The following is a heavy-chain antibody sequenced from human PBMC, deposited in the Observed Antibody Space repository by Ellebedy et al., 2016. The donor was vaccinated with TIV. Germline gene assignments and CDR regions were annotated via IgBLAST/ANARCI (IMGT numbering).Heavy chain of an antibody. Sequence: GGSLRLXXAASGFTLSSFSMNWVRQSPGKGLEWISYSSGSGYIMNYADSVKGRFTISRDNAKNTLYLQMNSLRAEDTAVYYCAMRFSAEYGMDVWGQGTTVTVSS. CDR3: AMRFSAEYGMDV. V-gene: IGHV3-48*04. CDR2: SSGSGYIM. CDR1: GFTLSSFS. J-gene: IGHJ6*02. D-gene: IGHD3-3*01.